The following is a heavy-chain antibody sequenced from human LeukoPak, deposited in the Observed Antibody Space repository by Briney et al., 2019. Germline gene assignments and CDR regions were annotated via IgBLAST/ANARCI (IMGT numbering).Heavy chain of an antibody. V-gene: IGHV4-59*01. D-gene: IGHD5-12*01. CDR1: SDSISSYY. J-gene: IGHJ4*02. CDR2: IYYSGST. Sequence: SETLSLTCTVSSDSISSYYWGWTRQPPGKGLEWIGYIYYSGSTNYNPSLKSPVTISIDTSKNQFSLKLSSVTAADTAVYYCASGGGYGPYFDYWGQGTLVTVSS. CDR3: ASGGGYGPYFDY.